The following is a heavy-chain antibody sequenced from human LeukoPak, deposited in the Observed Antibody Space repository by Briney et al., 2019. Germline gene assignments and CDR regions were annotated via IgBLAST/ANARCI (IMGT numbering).Heavy chain of an antibody. CDR3: ARDLGVAVALDALDI. Sequence: ASVKVSCKASGYTFTGYYTHWVRQAPGQGLEWMGWINPNSGGTKYTQKFQGRVTMTRDTSISTAYMELSRLRSDDTAVYYCARDLGVAVALDALDIWGQGTMVTVSS. CDR2: INPNSGGT. V-gene: IGHV1-2*02. D-gene: IGHD6-19*01. J-gene: IGHJ3*02. CDR1: GYTFTGYY.